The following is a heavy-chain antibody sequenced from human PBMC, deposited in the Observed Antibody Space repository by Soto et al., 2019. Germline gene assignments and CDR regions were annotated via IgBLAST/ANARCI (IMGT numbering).Heavy chain of an antibody. CDR2: IIPILGIA. J-gene: IGHJ4*02. Sequence: SVKVSCKASGGTFSSYTISWVRQAPGQGLEWMGRIIPILGIANYAQKFQGRVTITADKSTSTAYMELSSLRSEDTAVYYCAREIGGGLWYFDYWGQGTLVTVSS. CDR3: AREIGGGLWYFDY. V-gene: IGHV1-69*04. D-gene: IGHD3-10*01. CDR1: GGTFSSYT.